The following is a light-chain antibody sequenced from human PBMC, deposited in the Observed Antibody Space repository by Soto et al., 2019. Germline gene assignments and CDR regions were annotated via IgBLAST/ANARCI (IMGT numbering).Light chain of an antibody. J-gene: IGKJ4*01. CDR2: GAF. Sequence: EIVMTQSPATLSVSPGERATLSCRASQSVSYNLAWYQHKPDQGPRLLIYGAFTRATGIPARFSGSGSGTELNLTIMSLQSEDFAVYYCQQYKNWPPLTFGGGTKVEIK. CDR3: QQYKNWPPLT. V-gene: IGKV3-15*01. CDR1: QSVSYN.